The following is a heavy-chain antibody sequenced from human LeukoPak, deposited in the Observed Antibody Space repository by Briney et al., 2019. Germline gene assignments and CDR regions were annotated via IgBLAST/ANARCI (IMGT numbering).Heavy chain of an antibody. CDR3: AKPGDYGSGSYYNFCFDY. CDR1: GFTFSSYA. J-gene: IGHJ4*02. Sequence: GGSLRLSCAASGFTFSSYAMSWVRQAPGKGLEWVSAISGSGGSTYYADSVKGQFTISRDNSKNTLYLQMNSLRAEDTAVYYCAKPGDYGSGSYYNFCFDYWGQGTLVTVSS. V-gene: IGHV3-23*01. CDR2: ISGSGGST. D-gene: IGHD3-10*01.